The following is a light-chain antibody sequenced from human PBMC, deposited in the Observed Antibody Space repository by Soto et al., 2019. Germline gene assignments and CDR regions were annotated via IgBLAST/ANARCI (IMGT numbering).Light chain of an antibody. J-gene: IGKJ1*01. CDR1: QSVSSSY. V-gene: IGKV3-20*01. Sequence: EIVLTQSPGTLSLSPGERATLSCRASQSVSSSYLAWYQQTPGQAPRLVVYGASSRATGIPDRFSGSGSGTDFTLTISRLEPEDFAVYYCQQYGSSGTFGQGTKVDI. CDR2: GAS. CDR3: QQYGSSGT.